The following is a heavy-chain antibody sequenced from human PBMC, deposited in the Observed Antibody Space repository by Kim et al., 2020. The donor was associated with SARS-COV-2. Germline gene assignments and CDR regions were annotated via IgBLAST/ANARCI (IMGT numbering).Heavy chain of an antibody. Sequence: GGSLRLSCAASGFTFSSYGMHWVRQAPGKGLEWVAVISYDGSNKYYADSVKGRFTISRDNSKNTLYLQMNSLRAEDTAVYYCAKEIFDSSGYITAFDYWGQGTLVTVSS. V-gene: IGHV3-30*18. CDR2: ISYDGSNK. CDR3: AKEIFDSSGYITAFDY. J-gene: IGHJ4*02. CDR1: GFTFSSYG. D-gene: IGHD3-22*01.